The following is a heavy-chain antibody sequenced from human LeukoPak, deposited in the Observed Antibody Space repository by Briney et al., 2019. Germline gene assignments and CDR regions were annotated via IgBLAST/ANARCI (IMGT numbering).Heavy chain of an antibody. CDR1: GDSVSSNSVT. D-gene: IGHD2-2*01. CDR2: TYYRSTWYN. V-gene: IGHV6-1*01. CDR3: ARRLTQYDCFDP. J-gene: IGHJ5*02. Sequence: SQTLSLTCAISGDSVSSNSVTWNWIWQSPSRGLEWLGRTYYRSTWYNDYAVSVRGRITVNPDTSKNQFSLHLNSVTPEDTAVYYCARRLTQYDCFDPWGQGILVTVPS.